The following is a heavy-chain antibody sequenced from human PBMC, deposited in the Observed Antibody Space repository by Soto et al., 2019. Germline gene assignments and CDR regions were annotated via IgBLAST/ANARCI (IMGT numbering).Heavy chain of an antibody. Sequence: QVHLEQSGGGVVQPGRSLRLSCEGSGYSFSDYGMHWVRQSPGKGLEWVAFMSYDGSRLHYGDSVKGRFAISRATAKSTLFLHMTGLRPEDTGVYFCAKGGYSECSGPPPWVAPWGQGSLVSVSS. CDR2: MSYDGSRL. D-gene: IGHD3-22*01. CDR3: AKGGYSECSGPPPWVAP. CDR1: GYSFSDYG. J-gene: IGHJ5*02. V-gene: IGHV3-30*18.